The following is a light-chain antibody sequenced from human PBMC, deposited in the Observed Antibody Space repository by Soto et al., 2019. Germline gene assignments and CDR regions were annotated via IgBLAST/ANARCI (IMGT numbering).Light chain of an antibody. CDR2: GAS. CDR3: QQYGNWPPLT. CDR1: QNINTN. V-gene: IGKV3-15*01. J-gene: IGKJ4*01. Sequence: VMTQSPATLSASPGERVTLSCRASQNINTNLVWYQHKPGQAPRVLLYGASSRARGVPARFSGSGSGTAFTLTISSLQSEDFAIYYCQQYGNWPPLTFGGGNKLGIK.